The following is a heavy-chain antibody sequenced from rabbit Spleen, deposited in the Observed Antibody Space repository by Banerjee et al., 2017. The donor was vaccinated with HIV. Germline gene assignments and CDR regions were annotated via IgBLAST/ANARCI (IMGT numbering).Heavy chain of an antibody. V-gene: IGHV1S40*01. CDR1: GFSFSSRYY. Sequence: QSLEESGGDLVKPGASLTLTCTASGFSFSSRYYMGWVRQAPGKGLEWIACIYAGSSGSTYYASWAKGRFTISKTSSTTVTLQMTSLTAADTATYFCAREASSGWGVVSFYFNLWGQGTLVTVS. J-gene: IGHJ4*01. CDR3: AREASSGWGVVSFYFNL. D-gene: IGHD4-1*01. CDR2: IYAGSSGST.